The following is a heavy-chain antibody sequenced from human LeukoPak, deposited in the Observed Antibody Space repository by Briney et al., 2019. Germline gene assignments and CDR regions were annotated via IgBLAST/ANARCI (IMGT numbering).Heavy chain of an antibody. J-gene: IGHJ4*02. CDR1: GGSINSGGYS. CDR3: ARHLSCTGGSCSPRNFDY. V-gene: IGHV4-30-2*03. CDR2: IFHSGNT. Sequence: SETLSLTCAVSGGSINSGGYSWSWIRQPPGKGLEWIGYIFHSGNTYYNPSLKNRVTISVDTPKNQFSLKLSSVTAADTAVYYCARHLSCTGGSCSPRNFDYWGQGTLVTVSS. D-gene: IGHD2-8*02.